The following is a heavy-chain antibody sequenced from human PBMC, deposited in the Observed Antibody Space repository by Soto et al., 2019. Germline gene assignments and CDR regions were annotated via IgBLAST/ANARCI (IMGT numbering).Heavy chain of an antibody. CDR1: GFTFSSYG. J-gene: IGHJ4*02. CDR3: AKDSQNYDILTGLFDY. D-gene: IGHD3-9*01. V-gene: IGHV3-30*18. CDR2: ISYDGSNK. Sequence: QVQLVESGGGVVQPGRSLRLSCAASGFTFSSYGMHWVRQAPGKGLEWVAVISYDGSNKYYADSVKGRLTISRDNSKNTLYLQMNSLRAEDTAVYYCAKDSQNYDILTGLFDYWGQGTLVTVSS.